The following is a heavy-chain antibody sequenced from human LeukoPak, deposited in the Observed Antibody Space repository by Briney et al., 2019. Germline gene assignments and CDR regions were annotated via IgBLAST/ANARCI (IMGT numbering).Heavy chain of an antibody. D-gene: IGHD3-22*01. CDR2: VSGSGGST. J-gene: IGHJ4*02. V-gene: IGHV3-23*01. Sequence: PGGSLRLSCAASGFTFSSYAMSWVRQAPGKGLEWVPAVSGSGGSTYYADSVKGRFTISRDNSKNTLYLQMNSLRAEDTAVYYCAKGEEYYDSSGPIDYWGQGTLVTVSS. CDR3: AKGEEYYDSSGPIDY. CDR1: GFTFSSYA.